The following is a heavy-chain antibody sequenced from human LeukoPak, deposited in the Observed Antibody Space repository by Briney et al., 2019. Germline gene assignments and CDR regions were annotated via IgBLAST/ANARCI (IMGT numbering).Heavy chain of an antibody. J-gene: IGHJ4*02. D-gene: IGHD3-22*01. CDR1: GGSLSSYY. V-gene: IGHV4-34*01. CDR3: ARGNYFDTSAYYPC. CDR2: ITHSGST. Sequence: SETLSLTCAVYGGSLSSYYWSWIRQPPGKGLEWIGEITHSGSTDYNPSLKSRVTLSVDTSRNQFSLKLSSVTAADTAVYYCARGNYFDTSAYYPCWGQGTLVTVSS.